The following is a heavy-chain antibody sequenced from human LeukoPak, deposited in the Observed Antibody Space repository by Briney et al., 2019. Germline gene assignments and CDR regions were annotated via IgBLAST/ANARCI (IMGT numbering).Heavy chain of an antibody. CDR2: ISTSSSYI. D-gene: IGHD2-2*01. CDR1: GFTFSSYN. J-gene: IGHJ4*02. V-gene: IGHV3-21*01. CDR3: ARDLKTAMDYFDY. Sequence: GGSLRLSCAASGFTFSSYNMNWVRQAPGKGLEWVSSISTSSSYIYYADSVKGRFTISRHNAKNSLYLQMNSLRLEDTAVYYCARDLKTAMDYFDYWGQGALVTVSS.